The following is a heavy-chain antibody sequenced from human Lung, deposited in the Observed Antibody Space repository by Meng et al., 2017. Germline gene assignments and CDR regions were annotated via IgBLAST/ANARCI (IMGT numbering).Heavy chain of an antibody. D-gene: IGHD6-13*01. CDR1: GYNFPDYY. V-gene: IGHV1-2*06. CDR3: ARDEDISAAGKLFGDY. Sequence: QVPLVQSGAGVKKPGASMKVSCKPSGYNFPDYYIHWVRRAPGQGLEWMGRIDPKTGDTHYTLKFQGRVTMTGDTSISTAYMELSGLRSDDTAMYYCARDEDISAAGKLFGDYWGHGTLVTVSS. J-gene: IGHJ4*01. CDR2: IDPKTGDT.